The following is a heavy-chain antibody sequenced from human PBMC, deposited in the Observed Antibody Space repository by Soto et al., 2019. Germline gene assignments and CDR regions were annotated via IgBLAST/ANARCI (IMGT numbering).Heavy chain of an antibody. J-gene: IGHJ4*02. V-gene: IGHV3-11*06. CDR1: GFTFSDYY. Sequence: RLSCAASGFTFSDYYMSWIRQAPGKGLEWVSYISSSSSYTNYADSVKGRFTISRDNAKNSLYLQMNSLRAEDTAVYYCASYSYGYGRSIDYWGQGTLVTVSS. D-gene: IGHD5-18*01. CDR3: ASYSYGYGRSIDY. CDR2: ISSSSSYT.